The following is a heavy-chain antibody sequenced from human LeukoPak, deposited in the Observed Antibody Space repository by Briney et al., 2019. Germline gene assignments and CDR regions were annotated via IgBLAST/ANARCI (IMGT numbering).Heavy chain of an antibody. CDR3: ASKIAAAGRVDI. V-gene: IGHV4-59*08. CDR1: GGSISSYY. CDR2: IYYSGST. D-gene: IGHD6-13*01. Sequence: PSQTLSLTCTVSGGSISSYYWSWIRQPPGKGLEWIGYIYYSGSTNYNPSLKSRVTVSVDTSKNQFSLKLSSVTAADTAVYYCASKIAAAGRVDIWGQGTMVTVSS. J-gene: IGHJ3*02.